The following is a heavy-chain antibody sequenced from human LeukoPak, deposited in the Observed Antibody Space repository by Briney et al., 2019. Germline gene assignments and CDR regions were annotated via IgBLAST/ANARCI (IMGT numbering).Heavy chain of an antibody. D-gene: IGHD3-10*01. Sequence: GGSLTLSCSASGFTFSSYEMNWLRQAPGKGLEWVSYISSSGSTIYYADSVKGRFTISRDNAKNSLYLQMNSLRAEDTAVYYCARGLTMVRGALRWFDPWGQGTLVTVSS. CDR2: ISSSGSTI. V-gene: IGHV3-48*03. CDR1: GFTFSSYE. CDR3: ARGLTMVRGALRWFDP. J-gene: IGHJ5*02.